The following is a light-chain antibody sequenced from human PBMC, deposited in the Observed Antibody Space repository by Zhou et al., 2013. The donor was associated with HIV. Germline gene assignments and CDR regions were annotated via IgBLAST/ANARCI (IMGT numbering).Light chain of an antibody. Sequence: DIQMTQSPSTLSASVGDRITITCRASQSVSTYLAWYQQRPGRAPKLLVSGASTLESGVPSRFSGSGSGTEFSLTISSLQPDDFATYYCQQYNSYSEWTFGQG. CDR2: GAS. J-gene: IGKJ1*01. V-gene: IGKV1-5*01. CDR1: QSVSTY. CDR3: QQYNSYSEWT.